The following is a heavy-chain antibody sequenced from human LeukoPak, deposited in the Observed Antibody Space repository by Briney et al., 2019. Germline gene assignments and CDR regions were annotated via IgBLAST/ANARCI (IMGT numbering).Heavy chain of an antibody. J-gene: IGHJ3*01. CDR1: GFTFNTYG. D-gene: IGHD6-13*01. CDR3: AREEHRLAEAGTSAFDL. V-gene: IGHV3-23*01. CDR2: ISGSATGYMT. Sequence: GGSLRLSCAASGFTFNTYGMSWVRHSPGKGLEWVSAISGSATGYMTNYADSVKGRFTISRDNARNTVYLQMSSLRVEDTAIYFCAREEHRLAEAGTSAFDLGGQGTLVTVSP.